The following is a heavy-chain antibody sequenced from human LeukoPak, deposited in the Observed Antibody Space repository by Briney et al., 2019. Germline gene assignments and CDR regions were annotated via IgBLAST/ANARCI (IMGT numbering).Heavy chain of an antibody. CDR3: AKVSGSGFDY. V-gene: IGHV3-23*01. Sequence: PGGSLRLSCAASGFTFNSYAMSWVRQAPGKGLEWVSAISGGGGSTYYADSVKGRFTISRDNSKNTLYLQMNSLRAEDTAVYYCAKVSGSGFDYWGQGTLVTVSS. D-gene: IGHD6-19*01. J-gene: IGHJ4*02. CDR1: GFTFNSYA. CDR2: ISGGGGST.